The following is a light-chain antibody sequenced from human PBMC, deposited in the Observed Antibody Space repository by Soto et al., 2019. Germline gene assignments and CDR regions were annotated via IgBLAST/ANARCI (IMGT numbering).Light chain of an antibody. V-gene: IGKV3-15*01. J-gene: IGKJ1*01. Sequence: EIVMPQSPATLSVSPGERATLSSRASQSVSSNLAWYRQKPVQAARLLIYGVSTRDTGIPARFSGSGSGTEFTLTISSLQPEDFATYYCQHYNTYWGTFGQGTKVDI. CDR2: GVS. CDR1: QSVSSN. CDR3: QHYNTYWGT.